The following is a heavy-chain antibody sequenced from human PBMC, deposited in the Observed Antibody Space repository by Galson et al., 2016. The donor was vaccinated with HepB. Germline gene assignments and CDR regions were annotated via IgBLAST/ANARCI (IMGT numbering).Heavy chain of an antibody. D-gene: IGHD3-10*01. CDR1: GGSISSYY. CDR2: IYYSGSA. V-gene: IGHV4-59*01. J-gene: IGHJ6*02. CDR3: ARYGGGSVYYYGMDV. Sequence: SETLSLTCTVSGGSISSYYWSWIRQPPGKGLEWIGYIYYSGSANYNPSLKSRVTISVDTSKNHVSLNLSSVTAADPAVYYCARYGGGSVYYYGMDVWGQGTTVIVSS.